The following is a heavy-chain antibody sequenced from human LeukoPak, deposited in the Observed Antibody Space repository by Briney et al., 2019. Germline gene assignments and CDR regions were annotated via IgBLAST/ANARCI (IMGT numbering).Heavy chain of an antibody. CDR2: IRYDGSNK. J-gene: IGHJ3*02. V-gene: IGHV3-30*02. CDR1: GFTFSSYG. Sequence: GGSLRLSCAASGFTFSSYGMHWVRQAPGKGLEWVAFIRYDGSNKYYADSVKGRFTISRDNSKNTLYLQMNSLRAEDTAVYYCAKSGLVCSSTSCYGDDAFDIWGQGTMVTVSS. D-gene: IGHD2-2*01. CDR3: AKSGLVCSSTSCYGDDAFDI.